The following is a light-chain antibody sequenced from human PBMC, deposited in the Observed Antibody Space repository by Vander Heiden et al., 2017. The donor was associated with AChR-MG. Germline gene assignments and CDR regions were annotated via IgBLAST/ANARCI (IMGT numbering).Light chain of an antibody. CDR3: QSYDSSLSGVV. Sequence: QSVLTQPPPVSGVPGQRVTISCTGGDSNIGAGYDVHWYQQFPGTVPQLLIYGSSNRPSGVPDRFSGSRSGTSASLAITGLQAEDEADFYCQSYDSSLSGVVFGGGTKLTVL. V-gene: IGLV1-40*01. CDR2: GSS. J-gene: IGLJ2*01. CDR1: DSNIGAGYD.